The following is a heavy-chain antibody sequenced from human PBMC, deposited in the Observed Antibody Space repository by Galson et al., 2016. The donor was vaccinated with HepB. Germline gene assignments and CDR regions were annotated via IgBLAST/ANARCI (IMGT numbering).Heavy chain of an antibody. CDR1: GFTFSSYA. V-gene: IGHV3-23*01. D-gene: IGHD2-8*01. Sequence: SLRLSCAASGFTFSSYAMSWVRQAPGKGLEWVSVISGSATSTYYADSVKGRFTILRDDSKNTLFLHMNSLRAEDTAVYYCEARPADSTIAPYDYWGQGAHRTVSS. CDR2: ISGSATST. CDR3: EARPADSTIAPYDY. J-gene: IGHJ4*02.